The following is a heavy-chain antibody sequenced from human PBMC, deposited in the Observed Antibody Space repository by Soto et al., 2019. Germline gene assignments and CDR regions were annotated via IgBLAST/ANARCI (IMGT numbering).Heavy chain of an antibody. J-gene: IGHJ4*02. Sequence: EVQLVETGGALIQPGGSLRLSCAVSGFSISNNYMFWVRQAPGKGLDWVSVIYTGGSAYYADSVKGRFTISRDSSKNMLYLQMNSLRDEDTAVYSCASDGGDWASGFGYWGQGTLVTVSS. CDR3: ASDGGDWASGFGY. D-gene: IGHD2-21*02. CDR2: IYTGGSA. V-gene: IGHV3-53*02. CDR1: GFSISNNY.